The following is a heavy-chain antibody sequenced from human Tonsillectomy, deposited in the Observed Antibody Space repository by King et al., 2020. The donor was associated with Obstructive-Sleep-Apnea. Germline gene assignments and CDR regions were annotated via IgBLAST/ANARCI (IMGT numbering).Heavy chain of an antibody. J-gene: IGHJ4*02. CDR3: ARGPHNRNYYNRSANDY. CDR2: IYYTGRA. CDR1: GGSISSVGYY. D-gene: IGHD3-22*01. V-gene: IGHV4-31*03. Sequence: VQLQESGPRLVKPSQTLSLTCTVSGGSISSVGYYWSWIRQHPGKGLEWIGYIYYTGRAYYNPSLKSRVIISMDTSQNHFFLNLTSVTAADTAVYYCARGPHNRNYYNRSANDYWGQGTLVTGSS.